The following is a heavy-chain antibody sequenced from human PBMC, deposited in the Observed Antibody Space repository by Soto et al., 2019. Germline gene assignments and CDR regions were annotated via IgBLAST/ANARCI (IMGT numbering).Heavy chain of an antibody. J-gene: IGHJ6*02. D-gene: IGHD6-19*01. CDR2: ISAYNGNT. CDR1: GYTFTSYG. CDR3: AKGPAFAVAKSMDV. Sequence: QVQLVQSGAEVKKPGASVKVSCKASGYTFTSYGISWVRQAPGQGLEWMGWISAYNGNTNYAQKLQGRVTRTADTSTSTAYMELRSLRSDATAVYYCAKGPAFAVAKSMDVWGQGTTVTVSS. V-gene: IGHV1-18*01.